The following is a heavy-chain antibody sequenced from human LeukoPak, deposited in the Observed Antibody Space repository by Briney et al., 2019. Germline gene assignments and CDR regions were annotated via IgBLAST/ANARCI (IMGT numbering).Heavy chain of an antibody. CDR1: GFTFDDYA. D-gene: IGHD2-2*01. CDR3: ARLACSTPSCYAFDI. CDR2: MNWNGGST. J-gene: IGHJ3*02. Sequence: AGGSLRLSCTTSGFTFDDYAMSWVCQAPGKGLEWVSGMNWNGGSTGYADSVKGRFTISRDDAKNSLYLQMNSLRAEDTALYYCARLACSTPSCYAFDIWGQGTMVTVSS. V-gene: IGHV3-20*04.